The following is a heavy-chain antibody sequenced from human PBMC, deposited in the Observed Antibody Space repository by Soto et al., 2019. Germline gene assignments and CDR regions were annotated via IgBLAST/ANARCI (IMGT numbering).Heavy chain of an antibody. CDR3: AKGGRQWLVTSDFNY. CDR2: VSHDGRNT. V-gene: IGHV3-30*18. J-gene: IGHJ4*02. D-gene: IGHD6-19*01. Sequence: VQLVESGGGVVQPGRSLRLSCAASGFTFSDYAMHWVRQAPGKGLEWVAVVSHDGRNTHYADSVKGRFTISRDSSKKRVSLERGRPGAEDTAVYCCAKGGRQWLVTSDFNYWGRGALFTVSS. CDR1: GFTFSDYA.